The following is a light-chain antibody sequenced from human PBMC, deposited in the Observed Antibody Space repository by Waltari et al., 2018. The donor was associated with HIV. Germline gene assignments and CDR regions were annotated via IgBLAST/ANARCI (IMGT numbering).Light chain of an antibody. V-gene: IGLV1-51*01. CDR2: DRN. J-gene: IGLJ2*01. Sequence: QSVLTQPPSVSAAPGQKVTISCSGSSSNIGNNYVSWYQHLPGTAPKLLIYDRNKRPSGIPGRFSGAKSGTSATLGITGLQTGDEADYYCATWDGSRSIDVVFGGGTKLTVL. CDR3: ATWDGSRSIDVV. CDR1: SSNIGNNY.